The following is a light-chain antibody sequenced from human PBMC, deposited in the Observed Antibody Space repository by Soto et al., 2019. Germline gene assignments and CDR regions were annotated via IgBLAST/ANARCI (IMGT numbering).Light chain of an antibody. CDR2: GAS. Sequence: EIVVTQSPSTLSVSPGERATLSCRASQSVSSNLAWYQQKPGQAPRLLIYGASTRATGIPDRFSGSGSGTDFTLTISNLEPEDFAVYYGQQQSHWRAWTFGQGTWVEIK. V-gene: IGKV3D-15*01. J-gene: IGKJ1*01. CDR1: QSVSSN. CDR3: QQQSHWRAWT.